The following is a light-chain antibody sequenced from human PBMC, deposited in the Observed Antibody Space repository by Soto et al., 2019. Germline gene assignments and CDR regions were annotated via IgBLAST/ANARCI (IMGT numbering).Light chain of an antibody. CDR3: QHYGSSPWT. V-gene: IGKV3-20*01. CDR2: GAS. Sequence: EIVLTQSPGTLSLTPGERATLSCRASQSVSNNYLAWYQQKPGQAPRLLIYGASNRATGIPDRFSGSGSGPDFTLTISRLEPEDFAVYFCQHYGSSPWTFGQGTKG. CDR1: QSVSNNY. J-gene: IGKJ1*01.